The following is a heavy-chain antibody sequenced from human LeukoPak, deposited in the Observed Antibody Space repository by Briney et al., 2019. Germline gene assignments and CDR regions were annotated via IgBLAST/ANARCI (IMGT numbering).Heavy chain of an antibody. CDR3: ARGDCISCGSGSGDY. Sequence: GESLKISCEGSGYSFSSYWIGWVRQAPGQGLEWMGWINPNSGGTNNAQKFQGRVTMTRDTSISTAYMELSRLRSDDTAVYYCARGDCISCGSGSGDYWGQGTLVTVSS. D-gene: IGHD3-10*01. CDR2: INPNSGGT. CDR1: GYSFSSYW. V-gene: IGHV1-2*02. J-gene: IGHJ4*02.